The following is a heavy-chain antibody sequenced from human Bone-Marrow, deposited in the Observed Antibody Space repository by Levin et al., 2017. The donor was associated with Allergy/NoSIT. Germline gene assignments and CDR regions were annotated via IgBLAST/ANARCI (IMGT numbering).Heavy chain of an antibody. CDR3: ARIPATYYYDSSGYYYDPRVYFDY. Sequence: GGSLRLSCKASGYTFTSYGISWVRQAPGQGLEWMGWISAYNGNTNYAQKLQGRVTMTTDTSTSTAYMELRSLRSDDTAVYYCARIPATYYYDSSGYYYDPRVYFDYWGQGTLVTVSS. V-gene: IGHV1-18*01. CDR1: GYTFTSYG. CDR2: ISAYNGNT. D-gene: IGHD3-22*01. J-gene: IGHJ4*02.